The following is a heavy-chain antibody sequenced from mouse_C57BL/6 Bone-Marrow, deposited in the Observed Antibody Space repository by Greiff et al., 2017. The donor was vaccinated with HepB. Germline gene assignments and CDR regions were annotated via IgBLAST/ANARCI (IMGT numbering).Heavy chain of an antibody. CDR2: INYDGSST. D-gene: IGHD1-1*01. CDR1: GFTFSDYY. V-gene: IGHV5-16*01. CDR3: ARDMGIYYYGSSYGWYFDV. J-gene: IGHJ1*03. Sequence: EVHLVESEGGLVQPGSSMKLSCTASGFTFSDYYMAWVRQVPEKGLEWVANINYDGSSTYYLDSLKSRFIISRDNAKNILYLQMSSLKSEDTATYYCARDMGIYYYGSSYGWYFDVWGTGTTVTVSS.